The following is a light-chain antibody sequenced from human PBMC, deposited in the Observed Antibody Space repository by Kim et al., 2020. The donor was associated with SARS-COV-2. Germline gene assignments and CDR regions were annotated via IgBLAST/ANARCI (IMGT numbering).Light chain of an antibody. J-gene: IGLJ3*02. CDR3: SSYTSSSTLV. Sequence: GQAITIVCTGTSSDVGGYNYVSWYQQHPGKAPKLMIYDVSNRPSGVSNRFSGSKSGNTASLTISGLQAEDEADYYCSSYTSSSTLVFGGGTQLTVL. V-gene: IGLV2-14*03. CDR2: DVS. CDR1: SSDVGGYNY.